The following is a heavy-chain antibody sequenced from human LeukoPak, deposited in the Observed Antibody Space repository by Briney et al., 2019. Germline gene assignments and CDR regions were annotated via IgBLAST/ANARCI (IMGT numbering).Heavy chain of an antibody. Sequence: SETLSLTCTVSGGSISSGGYYWSWIRQHPGKGLEWFGYIYYSGSTYYNPSLKSRVTISVDTSKNQFSLKLSSVTAADTAVYSCARAPGYSYGRKYNWFDPWGQGTLVTVSS. CDR1: GGSISSGGYY. V-gene: IGHV4-31*03. D-gene: IGHD5-18*01. CDR3: ARAPGYSYGRKYNWFDP. J-gene: IGHJ5*02. CDR2: IYYSGST.